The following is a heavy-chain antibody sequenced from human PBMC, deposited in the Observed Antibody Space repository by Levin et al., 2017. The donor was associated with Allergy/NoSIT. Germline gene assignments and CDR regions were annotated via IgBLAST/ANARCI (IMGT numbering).Heavy chain of an antibody. Sequence: QSGGSLRLSCAASGFTFNNYWMNWVRQAPGKGLEWVASINQDTSDKYYVDSVKGRFAIGRDNPKKLLYLLMSSLRAEDTAVYYCARTPHYDAFDIWGQGTMVTVSS. J-gene: IGHJ3*02. CDR3: ARTPHYDAFDI. V-gene: IGHV3-7*04. D-gene: IGHD2-15*01. CDR2: INQDTSDK. CDR1: GFTFNNYW.